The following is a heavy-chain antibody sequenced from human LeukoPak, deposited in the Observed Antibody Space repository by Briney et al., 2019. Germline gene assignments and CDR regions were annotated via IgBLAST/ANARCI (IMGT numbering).Heavy chain of an antibody. V-gene: IGHV3-33*01. Sequence: GGSLRLSCAASGFTFSSYGMHWVRQAPGKGLEWVAVIWYDGSNKYYADSVKGRFTISRDNSRNTLYLQMNSLRAEDTAVYYCARAIIVSTTVSFDSWGQGTLVTVAS. CDR2: IWYDGSNK. CDR1: GFTFSSYG. CDR3: ARAIIVSTTVSFDS. D-gene: IGHD5/OR15-5a*01. J-gene: IGHJ4*02.